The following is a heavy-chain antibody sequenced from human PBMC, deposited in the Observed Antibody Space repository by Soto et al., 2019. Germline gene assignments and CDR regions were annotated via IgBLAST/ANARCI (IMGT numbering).Heavy chain of an antibody. J-gene: IGHJ4*02. CDR3: AREVGYGDFSAALLD. CDR2: IITLFGTA. V-gene: IGHV1-69*01. D-gene: IGHD4-17*01. CDR1: GGTFSSHS. Sequence: VQLMQSGAEVQQPGSSVKVSCKASGGTFSSHSINWVRQAPGQGLEWMGGIITLFGTANYAQNFQGRVTMTADRSTSIAYMELNSLRSDDTAVYYCAREVGYGDFSAALLDWGQGTLVTVSS.